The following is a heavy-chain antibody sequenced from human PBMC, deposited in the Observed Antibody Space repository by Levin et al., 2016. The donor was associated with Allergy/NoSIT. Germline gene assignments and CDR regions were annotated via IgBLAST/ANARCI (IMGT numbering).Heavy chain of an antibody. CDR2: ISYDGSNK. D-gene: IGHD3-10*01. J-gene: IGHJ6*02. Sequence: SLKISCAASGFTFSSYGMHWVRQAPGKGLEWVAVISYDGSNKYYADSVKGRFTISRDNSKNTLYLQMNSLRAEDTAVYYCAKDLRVYGSGRGMDVWGQGTTVTVSS. V-gene: IGHV3-30*18. CDR3: AKDLRVYGSGRGMDV. CDR1: GFTFSSYG.